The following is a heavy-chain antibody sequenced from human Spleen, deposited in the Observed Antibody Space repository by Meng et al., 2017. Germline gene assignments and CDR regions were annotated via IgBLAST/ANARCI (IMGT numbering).Heavy chain of an antibody. Sequence: QLQLQESGSGLVKPSPTRSLACAVSGGSISSGGSSWSWIRQPPGKGLEWIGYMYHSGSTYYNPSLKSRVTISVDRSKNQFSLKLTSVTAADTAVYYCARVSGYFPYYFDYWGQGTLVTVSS. CDR1: GGSISSGGSS. V-gene: IGHV4-30-2*01. CDR3: ARVSGYFPYYFDY. D-gene: IGHD3-22*01. J-gene: IGHJ4*02. CDR2: MYHSGST.